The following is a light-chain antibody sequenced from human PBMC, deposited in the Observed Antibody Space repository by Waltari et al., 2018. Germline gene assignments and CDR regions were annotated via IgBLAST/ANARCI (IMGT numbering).Light chain of an antibody. CDR3: SSYRSTISVV. V-gene: IGLV2-14*03. Sequence: QSALTQPASVSGSPGQSITISCTGTRSDIGDYNYVSWYQQHPGQAPKLIIFDVPNRPSGVSDRFSGCKSGNTASRTISALQAEDEGDYYCSSYRSTISVVFGGGTKVTVL. J-gene: IGLJ2*01. CDR1: RSDIGDYNY. CDR2: DVP.